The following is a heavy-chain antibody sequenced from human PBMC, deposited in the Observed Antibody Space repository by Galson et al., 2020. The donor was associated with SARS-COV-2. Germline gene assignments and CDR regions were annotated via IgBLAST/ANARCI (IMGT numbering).Heavy chain of an antibody. D-gene: IGHD4-17*01. Sequence: SQTLSLTCAVSGYSISSDYYWAWIRQSPGKGLEWIGLIYHTGSTYYNPSLKSRVTISVDTSENHFSLKLTSVTAADTAVYYCARLRSNYGDSVNYLDYWGQGTRVSVSS. V-gene: IGHV4-38-2*01. CDR3: ARLRSNYGDSVNYLDY. J-gene: IGHJ4*02. CDR2: IYHTGST. CDR1: GYSISSDYY.